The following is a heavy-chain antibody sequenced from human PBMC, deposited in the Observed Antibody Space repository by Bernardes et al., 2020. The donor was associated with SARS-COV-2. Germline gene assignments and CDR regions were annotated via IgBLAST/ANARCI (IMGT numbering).Heavy chain of an antibody. Sequence: ASVKVSCKASGYTFTSYYMHWVRQAPGQGLEWMGIITPSGGSTSYAQKFQGRVTMTRDTSTSTVYMELSSLRSEDTAVYYCAREVQYRVVGYNWFDPWGQGTLVTVSS. J-gene: IGHJ5*02. CDR3: AREVQYRVVGYNWFDP. CDR2: ITPSGGST. D-gene: IGHD2-15*01. CDR1: GYTFTSYY. V-gene: IGHV1-46*01.